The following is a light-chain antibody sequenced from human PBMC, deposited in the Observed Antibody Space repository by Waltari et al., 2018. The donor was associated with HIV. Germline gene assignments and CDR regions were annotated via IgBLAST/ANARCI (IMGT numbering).Light chain of an antibody. CDR3: QQSNSFPSFT. J-gene: IGKJ4*01. CDR2: AAA. CDR1: HIGSW. Sequence: DIQMTQSPFSVSASLGDRVTLTCRASHIGSWLGWYQQKPGKAPKFLIYAAATLQSGVPSRFSGSISGTNFTLTINSLQPEDFASYYCQQSNSFPSFTFGGGTKVEIK. V-gene: IGKV1-12*02.